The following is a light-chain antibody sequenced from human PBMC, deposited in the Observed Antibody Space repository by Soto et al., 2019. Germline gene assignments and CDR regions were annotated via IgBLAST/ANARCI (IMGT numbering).Light chain of an antibody. Sequence: IQLTQSPSSLSASVGDRVTITCRASQGISSSLAWYQQQPGKAPKLLIYAASTLQSGVPSRFSGSGSGTLFTLSISSLQAEDVAVYYCQQYYTLPLTFGGGTKVDNK. CDR3: QQYYTLPLT. CDR1: QGISSS. CDR2: AAS. V-gene: IGKV1-9*01. J-gene: IGKJ4*01.